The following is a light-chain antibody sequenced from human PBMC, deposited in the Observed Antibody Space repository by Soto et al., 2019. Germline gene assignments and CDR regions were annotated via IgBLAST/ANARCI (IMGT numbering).Light chain of an antibody. CDR2: RAS. CDR3: QQYYSYPGT. V-gene: IGKV1-5*03. J-gene: IGKJ1*01. CDR1: QTISSW. Sequence: DIQMTQSPSTLSRSVGDRVTITCRASQTISSWLAWYQQRPGKAPKLLIYRASSLESGVPSRFSGSGSGTEFTLTISSLQSEDFATYYCQQYYSYPGTFGQGTKVDIK.